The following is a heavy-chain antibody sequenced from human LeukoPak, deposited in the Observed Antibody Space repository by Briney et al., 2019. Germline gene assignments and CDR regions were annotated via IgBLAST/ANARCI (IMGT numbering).Heavy chain of an antibody. CDR2: ISSSDGII. V-gene: IGHV3-48*03. CDR3: ARGPCTSCYVGEPFDI. D-gene: IGHD2-2*01. J-gene: IGHJ3*02. CDR1: RFTFSSYE. Sequence: GGSLRLSCAASRFTFSSYEMNWVRQAPGKGLEWVSYISSSDGIIYYADSVKGRFTISRDNAKNSLYLQMNSLRAEDTAAYYCARGPCTSCYVGEPFDIWGQGTMVTVSS.